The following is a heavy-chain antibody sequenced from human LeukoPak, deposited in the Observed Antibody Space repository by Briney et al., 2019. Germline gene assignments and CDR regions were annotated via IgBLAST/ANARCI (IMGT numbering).Heavy chain of an antibody. Sequence: SETLTLTCTVSGGSISSYYWSWIRQPPGKGLEWIGYIYTSGSTNYNPSLKSRVTISVDTSKNQFSLKLSSVTAADTAVYYCARIVVVPAASIGVYYYYYMDVWGKGTTVTVSS. CDR2: IYTSGST. CDR1: GGSISSYY. CDR3: ARIVVVPAASIGVYYYYYMDV. V-gene: IGHV4-4*09. J-gene: IGHJ6*03. D-gene: IGHD2-2*01.